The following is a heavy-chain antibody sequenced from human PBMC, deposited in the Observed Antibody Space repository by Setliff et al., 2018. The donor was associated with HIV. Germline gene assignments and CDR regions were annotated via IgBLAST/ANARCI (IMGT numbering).Heavy chain of an antibody. Sequence: ASVKVSCKPSGYTFTTYGLSWVRQAPGQGLEWMGWISTYSDETSSSQNLQGRLTMTTDTSTGTAYMELRSLRSDDTAVYYCARDVDHKNPDKYYFDYWGQGTLVTVSS. D-gene: IGHD3-10*01. CDR3: ARDVDHKNPDKYYFDY. CDR2: ISTYSDET. CDR1: GYTFTTYG. J-gene: IGHJ4*02. V-gene: IGHV1-18*01.